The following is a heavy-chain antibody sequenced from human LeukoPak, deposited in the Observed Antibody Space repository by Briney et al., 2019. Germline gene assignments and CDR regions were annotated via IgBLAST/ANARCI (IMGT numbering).Heavy chain of an antibody. CDR3: ARRDSSGYYVY. V-gene: IGHV4-4*07. CDR1: GXSISRYY. J-gene: IGHJ4*02. Sequence: PSETLSLTCTVSGXSISRYYWVWILQPAGKGLEWIGRIYASGNTNYNPSLKSRVTMSVDTSKNQFSLKLSSVTAADTAVYYCARRDSSGYYVYWGQGALVTVPS. D-gene: IGHD3-22*01. CDR2: IYASGNT.